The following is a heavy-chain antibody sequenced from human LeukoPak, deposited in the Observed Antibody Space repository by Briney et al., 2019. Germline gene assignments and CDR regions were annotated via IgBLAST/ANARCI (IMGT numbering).Heavy chain of an antibody. CDR3: AKGLSSGWNLKGSDY. D-gene: IGHD6-19*01. Sequence: GGSLRLSCAASGFTFSSYAMSWVRQAPGKGLEWVSSISGSGGSTYHADSVKGRFTISRDNSKNTLYLQMNSLRVGDTAVYYCAKGLSSGWNLKGSDYWGQGTLVTVSS. CDR2: ISGSGGST. CDR1: GFTFSSYA. V-gene: IGHV3-23*01. J-gene: IGHJ4*02.